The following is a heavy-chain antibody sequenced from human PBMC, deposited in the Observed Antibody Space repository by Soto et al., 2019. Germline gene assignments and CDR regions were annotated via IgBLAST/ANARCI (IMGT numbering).Heavy chain of an antibody. V-gene: IGHV1-69*13. D-gene: IGHD6-6*01. CDR1: GYTFMNYG. CDR2: ISPNISTT. J-gene: IGHJ6*02. CDR3: ASPEAARPGSDYYGMDV. Sequence: SVKVSCKASGYTFMNYGITWVRQAPGQGLEWMGWISPNISTTNYAQKLQGRVTITADESTSTAYMELSSLRSEDTAVYYCASPEAARPGSDYYGMDVWGQGTTVTVSS.